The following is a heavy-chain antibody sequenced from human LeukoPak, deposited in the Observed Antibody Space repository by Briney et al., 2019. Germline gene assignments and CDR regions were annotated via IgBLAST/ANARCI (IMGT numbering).Heavy chain of an antibody. V-gene: IGHV1-18*01. CDR3: ARHPTQIVVVPAAIDYYYYYYMDV. CDR2: ISAYNGNT. CDR1: GYTFTSYG. D-gene: IGHD2-2*01. Sequence: ASVKVSCKASGYTFTSYGISWVRQAPGQGLEWMGWISAYNGNTNYAQKLQGRVTMTTDTCTSTAYMELRSLRSDDTAVYYCARHPTQIVVVPAAIDYYYYYYMDVWGKGTTVTVSS. J-gene: IGHJ6*03.